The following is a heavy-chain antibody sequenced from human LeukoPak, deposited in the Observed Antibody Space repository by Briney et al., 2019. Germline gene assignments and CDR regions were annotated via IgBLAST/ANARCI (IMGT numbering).Heavy chain of an antibody. D-gene: IGHD2-8*01. CDR2: ISYSGGT. CDR1: GGSISNYY. J-gene: IGHJ5*02. Sequence: KPSETLSLTCTVSGGSISNYYWNLIRQPPGKGLEWVGHISYSGGTKYNPSLQSRVTISIDTSKNQFSLNLSSVTAADTAVYYCARRVIMSAAGVPDTWLDPWGQGILVTVSS. CDR3: ARRVIMSAAGVPDTWLDP. V-gene: IGHV4-59*08.